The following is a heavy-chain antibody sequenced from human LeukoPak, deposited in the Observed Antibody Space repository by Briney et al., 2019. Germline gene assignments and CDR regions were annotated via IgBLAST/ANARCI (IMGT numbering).Heavy chain of an antibody. D-gene: IGHD4-11*01. Sequence: GGSLRLSCAASGFTFSSYSMNWVRQAPGKGLEWVSSISSSSSYIYYADSVKGRFTISRDNAKNSLYLQMNSLRADDTAVYYCARLRSKYWFDPWGQGTLVTVSS. CDR2: ISSSSSYI. CDR3: ARLRSKYWFDP. J-gene: IGHJ5*02. V-gene: IGHV3-21*01. CDR1: GFTFSSYS.